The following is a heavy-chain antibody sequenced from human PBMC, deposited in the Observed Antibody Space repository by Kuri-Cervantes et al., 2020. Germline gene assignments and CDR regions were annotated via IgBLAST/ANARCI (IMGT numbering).Heavy chain of an antibody. CDR3: ARVLSGSLASYYYYTDA. Sequence: SVKVSCKASGYTFTSYGISWVRQAPGQGLEWMGGIIPIFGTANYAQKFQGRVTITTDESTSTAYMELSSLRSEDTAVYYCARVLSGSLASYYYYTDAWGKGTTVTVSS. D-gene: IGHD3-10*01. J-gene: IGHJ6*03. CDR1: GYTFTSYG. V-gene: IGHV1-69*05. CDR2: IIPIFGTA.